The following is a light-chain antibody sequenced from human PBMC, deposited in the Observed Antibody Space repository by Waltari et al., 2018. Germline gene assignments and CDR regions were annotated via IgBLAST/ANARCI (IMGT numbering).Light chain of an antibody. J-gene: IGKJ1*01. CDR2: KAS. CDR3: QQYRNLWT. V-gene: IGKV1-5*03. Sequence: DIQMNQSPSTLSASVGDRVTITCRASQRLSNWLAWYQQKPVKAPKVLIYKASTLESGVPSRFSGSGSVTEFTLTISSLQPDDFATYYCQQYRNLWTFGQGTKVEIK. CDR1: QRLSNW.